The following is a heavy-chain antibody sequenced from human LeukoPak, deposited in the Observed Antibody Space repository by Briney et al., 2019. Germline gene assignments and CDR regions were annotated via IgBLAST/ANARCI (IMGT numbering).Heavy chain of an antibody. Sequence: ASVKVSCKASGGTFSSYAISWVRQAPGQGLEWMGGIIPIFGTANYAQKFQGRVTITADESTSTAYMELSSLRSEDTAVYYCARTRTGGWCSGGSCYSRYYYYYMDVWGKGTTVTISS. V-gene: IGHV1-69*01. CDR1: GGTFSSYA. D-gene: IGHD2-15*01. CDR3: ARTRTGGWCSGGSCYSRYYYYYMDV. J-gene: IGHJ6*03. CDR2: IIPIFGTA.